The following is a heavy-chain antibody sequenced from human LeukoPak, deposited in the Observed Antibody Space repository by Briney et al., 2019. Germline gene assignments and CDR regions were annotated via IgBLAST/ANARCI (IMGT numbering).Heavy chain of an antibody. CDR2: IIPILGIA. V-gene: IGHV1-69*04. CDR3: ARDGETYYYDSSGSPI. D-gene: IGHD3-22*01. CDR1: GGTFSSYT. Sequence: SVKVSCKASGGTFSSYTISWVRQAPGQGLEWMGRIIPILGIANYAQKFQGRVTITADKSTSTAYMELSSLRSEDTAVYYCARDGETYYYDSSGSPIRGQGTMVTVSS. J-gene: IGHJ3*02.